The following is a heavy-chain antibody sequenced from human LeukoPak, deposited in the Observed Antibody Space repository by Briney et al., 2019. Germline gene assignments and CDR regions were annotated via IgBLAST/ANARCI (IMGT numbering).Heavy chain of an antibody. D-gene: IGHD3-10*01. CDR1: GYNFTSYG. Sequence: ASVKVSCKASGYNFTSYGISWVRQAPGQGLEWMGWISAYNDNTNYAQKLQGRVTMTTDTSTSTAYMELRSLRSDDTAVYYCARVTMVRGVIIGNDDYWGQGTLVTVSS. J-gene: IGHJ4*02. CDR2: ISAYNDNT. V-gene: IGHV1-18*01. CDR3: ARVTMVRGVIIGNDDY.